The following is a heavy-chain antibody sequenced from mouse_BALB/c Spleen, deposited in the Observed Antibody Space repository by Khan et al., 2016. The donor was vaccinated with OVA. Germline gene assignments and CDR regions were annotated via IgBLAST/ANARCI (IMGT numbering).Heavy chain of an antibody. CDR2: ISYSGSA. CDR3: ARRYYYGPWYFDV. V-gene: IGHV3-2*02. Sequence: EVPLQESGPGLVKPSQSLSLTCTVTGYSITSDYAWNWIRQFPGNKLEWMGYISYSGSANYNPSLKSRISITRDTSENQFFLQLNSVTTEDSATYYFARRYYYGPWYFDVWGAGTTVTVSS. CDR1: GYSITSDYA. D-gene: IGHD1-1*01. J-gene: IGHJ1*01.